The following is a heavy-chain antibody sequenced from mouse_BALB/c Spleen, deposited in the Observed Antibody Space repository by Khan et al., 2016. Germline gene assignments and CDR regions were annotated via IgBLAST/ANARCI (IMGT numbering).Heavy chain of an antibody. V-gene: IGHV3-2*02. J-gene: IGHJ3*01. CDR1: GYSITSDYA. D-gene: IGHD2-1*01. Sequence: EVQLQESGPGLVKPSQSLSLTCTVTGYSITSDYAWNWIRQFPGNKLEWMGYISYSGSTSYNPSLKSRISITRDTSKNQSFLQLNSVTNEDTATYDCARGNFYYGNYEFAYWGQGTLVTVSA. CDR3: ARGNFYYGNYEFAY. CDR2: ISYSGST.